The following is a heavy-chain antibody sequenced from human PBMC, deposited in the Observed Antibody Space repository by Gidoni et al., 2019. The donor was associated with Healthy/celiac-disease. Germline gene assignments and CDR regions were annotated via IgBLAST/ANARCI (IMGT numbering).Heavy chain of an antibody. D-gene: IGHD4-17*01. CDR3: AKDDGLYGVYGKVDY. CDR1: GFTFLSYG. J-gene: IGHJ4*02. CDR2: ISGSGGST. Sequence: VQLLDSGGGLVQPGGSLRLSCAASGFTFLSYGMSWVRQTPGKGLEWVSAISGSGGSTYYADSVKGRFTISRDNSKNTVYLQMNSLRAEDTAVYYCAKDDGLYGVYGKVDYWGQGTLVTVSS. V-gene: IGHV3-23*01.